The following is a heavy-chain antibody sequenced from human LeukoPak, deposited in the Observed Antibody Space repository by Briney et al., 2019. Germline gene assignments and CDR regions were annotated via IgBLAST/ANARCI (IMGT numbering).Heavy chain of an antibody. J-gene: IGHJ4*02. V-gene: IGHV3-21*01. Sequence: GGSLRLSCAASGFTFSSYSMNWVRQAPGKGLEWVSSISSSSSYIYYADSVKGRFTISRDKAKNSLYLQMNSLRAEDTAVYYCASSVVVVAAADYWGQGTLVTVSS. CDR1: GFTFSSYS. CDR2: ISSSSSYI. CDR3: ASSVVVVAAADY. D-gene: IGHD2-15*01.